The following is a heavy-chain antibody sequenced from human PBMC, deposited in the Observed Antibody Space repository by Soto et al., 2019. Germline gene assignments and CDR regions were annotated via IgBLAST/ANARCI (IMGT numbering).Heavy chain of an antibody. CDR1: GGSISSGGYY. CDR2: IYYSGST. V-gene: IGHV4-31*03. D-gene: IGHD3-10*01. J-gene: IGHJ3*02. CDR3: ARRYGGAFDI. Sequence: SETLSLTCTVSGGSISSGGYYWSWIRQHQGKGLEWIGYIYYSGSTYYNPSLKSRVTISVDTSKNQFSLKLSSVSAADTAVYYCARRYGGAFDIWGQGTMVTVSS.